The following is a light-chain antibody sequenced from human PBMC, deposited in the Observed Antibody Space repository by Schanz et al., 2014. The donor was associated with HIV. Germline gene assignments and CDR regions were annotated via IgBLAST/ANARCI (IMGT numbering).Light chain of an antibody. CDR2: ATS. V-gene: IGKV3-20*01. Sequence: VMRQSPATLSVSPGGRATLSCRASQSLNRNLAWYQQKPGQAPRLLIYATSTRAAGIPDRFSGTGSGTDFTLTISRLEPEDFAVYYCQQYGSSRWTFGQGTKVEIK. CDR1: QSLNRN. CDR3: QQYGSSRWT. J-gene: IGKJ1*01.